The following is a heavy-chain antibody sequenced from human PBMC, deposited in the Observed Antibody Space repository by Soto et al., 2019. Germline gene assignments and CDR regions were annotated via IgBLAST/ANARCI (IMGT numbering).Heavy chain of an antibody. CDR3: AKGIRQVATMVEFDY. J-gene: IGHJ4*02. D-gene: IGHD3-10*01. Sequence: EVQLLESGGGLVQPGGSLRLSCAASGFTFSSYAMGWVRQAPGKGLEWVSVISGRGGNSYFADSAKGRFTISRDNSKNTLYLQMNSLRAEDTAIYYCAKGIRQVATMVEFDYWGQGTLVTVSS. CDR1: GFTFSSYA. V-gene: IGHV3-23*01. CDR2: ISGRGGNS.